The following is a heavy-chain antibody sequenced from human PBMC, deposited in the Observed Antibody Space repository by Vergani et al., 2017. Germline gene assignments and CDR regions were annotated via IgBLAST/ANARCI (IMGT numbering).Heavy chain of an antibody. V-gene: IGHV4-39*01. D-gene: IGHD6-19*01. CDR1: GASIRSSNYY. CDR3: ARHSTVEWLVKLGWIDP. Sequence: QLQLQESGPGLVKPSATLSLTCSVSGASIRSSNYYWGWIRQPPGKGLEWIASIYYSGSTYDNPSLKSRVTISVDTSKNQFSLNLSSVTAADAAVYFCARHSTVEWLVKLGWIDPWGRGILVTVSS. CDR2: IYYSGST. J-gene: IGHJ5*02.